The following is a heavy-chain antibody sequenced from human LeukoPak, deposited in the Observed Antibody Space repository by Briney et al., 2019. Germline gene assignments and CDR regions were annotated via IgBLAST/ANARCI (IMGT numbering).Heavy chain of an antibody. CDR1: GLTFSSYA. Sequence: GGSLRLSCAASGLTFSSYAMSWVRQAPGKGLEWVSAISCSGGSTYYADPVTGRSTISRDNSKNTLYLQMNSMRAEDTAVYYCAIDASVAGTTTDFDYWGQGTLGTVSS. CDR2: ISCSGGST. V-gene: IGHV3-23*01. CDR3: AIDASVAGTTTDFDY. D-gene: IGHD6-19*01. J-gene: IGHJ4*02.